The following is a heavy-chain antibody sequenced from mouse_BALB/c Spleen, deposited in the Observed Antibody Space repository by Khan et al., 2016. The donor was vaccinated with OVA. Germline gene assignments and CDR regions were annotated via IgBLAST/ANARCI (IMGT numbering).Heavy chain of an antibody. Sequence: EVQLQESGGDLVKPGGSLKLSCAASGFTFSSYGMSWVRQTPDKRLEWVAAISSGGIYTYYPDSLKGRFTISRDNAKNTLYLQMSSLKSEDTAMYYCARQPGYYEGSAMDYWGQGTSVTVSS. CDR2: ISSGGIYT. V-gene: IGHV5-6*01. CDR3: ARQPGYYEGSAMDY. J-gene: IGHJ4*01. D-gene: IGHD2-3*01. CDR1: GFTFSSYG.